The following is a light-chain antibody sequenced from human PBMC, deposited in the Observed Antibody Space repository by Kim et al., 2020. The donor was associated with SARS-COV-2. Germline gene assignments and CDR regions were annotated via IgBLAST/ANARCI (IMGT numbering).Light chain of an antibody. CDR1: SSNIGAGYD. CDR3: QSYDSSLSGFYV. CDR2: DNT. J-gene: IGLJ1*01. Sequence: VTISCTGSSSNIGAGYDEHWYQQLPGTAPKLLSYDNTNRPSGVPDRFSGSNSGTSASLAITGLQAEDEADYYCQSYDSSLSGFYVFGTGTKVTVL. V-gene: IGLV1-40*01.